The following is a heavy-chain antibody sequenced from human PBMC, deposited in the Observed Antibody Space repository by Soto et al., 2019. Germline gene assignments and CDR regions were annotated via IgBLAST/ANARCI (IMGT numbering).Heavy chain of an antibody. CDR2: IKEDGSEK. V-gene: IGHV3-7*03. CDR1: GFTLSTFW. CDR3: ASYRTLGC. Sequence: EVQLVESGGGLVQPGGSLRLSCEASGFTLSTFWMSWVRQAPGKGLEWVASIKEDGSEKIYVDSVKGRFSISRDSAKNSLHLQMNNLRAEDAAIYYCASYRTLGCWGQGTPVTVPS. J-gene: IGHJ4*02. D-gene: IGHD1-26*01.